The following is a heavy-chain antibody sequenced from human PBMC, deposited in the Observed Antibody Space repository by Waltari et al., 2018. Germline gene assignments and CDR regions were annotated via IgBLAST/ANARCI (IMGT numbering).Heavy chain of an antibody. Sequence: QVQLQQWGAGLLKPSETLSLTCAVYGGSFSGYYWSWIRQPPGKGLEWIGEIKHSGSTNYNPSLKSRVTISVDTSKNQFSLKLSSVTAADTAVYYCARVRGFSYYDFWSGYWDYWGQGTLVTVSS. J-gene: IGHJ4*02. CDR1: GGSFSGYY. CDR2: IKHSGST. D-gene: IGHD3-3*01. CDR3: ARVRGFSYYDFWSGYWDY. V-gene: IGHV4-34*01.